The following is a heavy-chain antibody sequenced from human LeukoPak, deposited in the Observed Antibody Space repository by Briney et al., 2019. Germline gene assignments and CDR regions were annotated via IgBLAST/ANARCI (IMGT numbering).Heavy chain of an antibody. J-gene: IGHJ3*02. D-gene: IGHD4-17*01. CDR3: ARGPYGDYALDAFDI. CDR1: GFTFSSYW. CDR2: IKQDGSQK. Sequence: GGSLRLSCAASGFTFSSYWMSWVRQAPGKGLEWVAHIKQDGSQKYYVDSVKGRFTISRDNAKNTLYLQMNSLRAEDTAVYYCARGPYGDYALDAFDIWGQGTMVTVSS. V-gene: IGHV3-7*01.